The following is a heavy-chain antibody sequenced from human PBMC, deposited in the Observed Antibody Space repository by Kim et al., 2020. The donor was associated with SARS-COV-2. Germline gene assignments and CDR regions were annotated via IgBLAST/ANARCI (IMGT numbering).Heavy chain of an antibody. CDR1: GFTFSSYG. Sequence: GGSLRLSCTASGFTFSSYGMHWVRQVPGKGLEWVSFIWYDGSNKYYADSVKGRFTISRDNSKNTLYLQVNSLRAEDTAVYYCARDLGGVRGLGWFDPWGQGTLVIVSS. V-gene: IGHV3-33*01. J-gene: IGHJ5*02. CDR2: IWYDGSNK. CDR3: ARDLGGVRGLGWFDP. D-gene: IGHD3-10*01.